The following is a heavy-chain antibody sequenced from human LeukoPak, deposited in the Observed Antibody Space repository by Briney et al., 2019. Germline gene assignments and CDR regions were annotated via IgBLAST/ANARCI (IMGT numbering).Heavy chain of an antibody. CDR1: GFTFSSYS. V-gene: IGHV3-53*01. CDR3: ARDGYGNNYMDV. Sequence: PGGSLRLSCAASGFTFSSYSMNWVRQAPGKGLEWVSVIYSGGTTYYADSVKGRFTISRDNSKNTLSLQMNNLRAEDTAVYYCARDGYGNNYMDVWGKGTTVTVSS. CDR2: IYSGGTT. J-gene: IGHJ6*04. D-gene: IGHD1/OR15-1a*01.